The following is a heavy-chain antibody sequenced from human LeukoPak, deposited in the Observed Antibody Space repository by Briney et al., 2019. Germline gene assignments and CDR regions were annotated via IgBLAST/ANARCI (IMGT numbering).Heavy chain of an antibody. V-gene: IGHV3-7*01. D-gene: IGHD3-3*01. CDR1: RFTFSGYW. CDR3: ARQYYDYWSGFDY. Sequence: GGSLRLSCAGSRFTFSGYWMSWVRQAPGKGLEWVANIKQDGSGKYYVDSGKGRFTISRDNAKNSLYLQMNSLRAEDTAVYYCARQYYDYWSGFDYWGQGTLSPSPQ. CDR2: IKQDGSGK. J-gene: IGHJ4*02.